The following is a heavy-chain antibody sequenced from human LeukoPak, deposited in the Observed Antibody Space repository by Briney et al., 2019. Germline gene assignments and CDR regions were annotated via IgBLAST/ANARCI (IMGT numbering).Heavy chain of an antibody. CDR2: IHYSGST. CDR3: ARSSLDNSGYDSGYY. V-gene: IGHV4-39*07. CDR1: GGSISSYY. D-gene: IGHD5-12*01. J-gene: IGHJ4*02. Sequence: SETLSLTCTVSGGSISSYYWSWIRQPPGKGLEWIGSIHYSGSTYYNPSLKSRVTISVDRSKNQFSLKLSSVTAADTAVYYCARSSLDNSGYDSGYYWGQGTLVTVSS.